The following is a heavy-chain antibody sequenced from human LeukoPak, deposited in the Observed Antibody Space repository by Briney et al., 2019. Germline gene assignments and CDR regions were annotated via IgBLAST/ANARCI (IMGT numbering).Heavy chain of an antibody. CDR3: ARDPYSGSYVFDY. Sequence: GGSLRLSCAASGFTVSSNYMSWVRQAPGKGLEWVSVIYSGGSTYYADSVKGRFTISRDNSKNTLYPQMNSLRAEDTAVYYCARDPYSGSYVFDYWGQGTLVTVSS. D-gene: IGHD1-26*01. CDR2: IYSGGST. CDR1: GFTVSSNY. V-gene: IGHV3-66*01. J-gene: IGHJ4*02.